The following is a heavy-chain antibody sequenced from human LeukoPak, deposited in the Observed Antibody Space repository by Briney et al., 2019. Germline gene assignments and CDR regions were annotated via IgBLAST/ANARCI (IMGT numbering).Heavy chain of an antibody. CDR1: GFTFSSSA. J-gene: IGHJ4*02. D-gene: IGHD1-26*01. Sequence: GGSLTLSCAASGFTFSSSAMNWVRQAPGKGLEWVLTISISGDDTYYAESVKGRFTISRDNSKNTLYLRMNSLRAEDTAVYFCANPEWGTYLVGFDYWGQGTLVTVSS. CDR2: ISISGDDT. CDR3: ANPEWGTYLVGFDY. V-gene: IGHV3-23*01.